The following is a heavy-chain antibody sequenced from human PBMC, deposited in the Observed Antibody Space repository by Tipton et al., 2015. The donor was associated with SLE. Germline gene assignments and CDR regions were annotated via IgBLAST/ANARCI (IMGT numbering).Heavy chain of an antibody. CDR1: GGTFSSYA. V-gene: IGHV1-2*02. J-gene: IGHJ3*02. CDR3: ASLPRRELLHAFDI. Sequence: QSGAEVKKPGSSVKVSCKASGGTFSSYAISWVRQAPGQGLEWMGWINPNSGGTNYAQKFQGRVTMTRDTSISTAYMELSRLRSDDTAVYYCASLPRRELLHAFDIWGQGTMVTVSS. CDR2: INPNSGGT. D-gene: IGHD1-26*01.